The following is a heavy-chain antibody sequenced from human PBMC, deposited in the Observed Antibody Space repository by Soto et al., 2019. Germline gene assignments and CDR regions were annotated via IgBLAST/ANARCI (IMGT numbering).Heavy chain of an antibody. D-gene: IGHD2-2*02. CDR2: INPSGGST. Sequence: QVQLVQSGAEVKKPGASVKVSCTASGYTFKSFYMHWVRQAPGQGLEWMGIINPSGGSTTYAQKFQGRLTMTRDTSTSTVYMELSSLRSEDTAVYYCARTPGYTDRNYFDYWGQGTLVTVSS. CDR1: GYTFKSFY. CDR3: ARTPGYTDRNYFDY. V-gene: IGHV1-46*02. J-gene: IGHJ4*02.